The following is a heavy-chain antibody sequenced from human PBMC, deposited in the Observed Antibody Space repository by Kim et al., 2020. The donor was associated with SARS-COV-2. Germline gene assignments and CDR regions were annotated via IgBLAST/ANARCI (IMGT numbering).Heavy chain of an antibody. CDR1: GFTFSTYV. CDR3: AKEGGVNTAYFSAMDV. V-gene: IGHV3-23*01. J-gene: IGHJ6*02. D-gene: IGHD4-17*01. Sequence: GGSLRLSCAASGFTFSTYVMTWVRQGPGKGLEWVSSVTGSSERTYYADSVKGRFTISRDNSRNALYLQMNSLRAEDTAVYYCAKEGGVNTAYFSAMDVWGQGTTVTVSS. CDR2: VTGSSERT.